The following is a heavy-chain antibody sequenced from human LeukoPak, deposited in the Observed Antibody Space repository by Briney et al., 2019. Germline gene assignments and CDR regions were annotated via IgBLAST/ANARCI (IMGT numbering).Heavy chain of an antibody. J-gene: IGHJ1*01. CDR3: ARGLGYCSSTSCRGDFQH. Sequence: GASVKVSCKASGYTFTGYYMHWVRQAPGQGLEWMGWINPNSGGTNYAQKLQGRVTMTRDTSISTAYMELSRLRSDDTAVYYCARGLGYCSSTSCRGDFQHWGQGTLVTVSS. D-gene: IGHD2-2*01. V-gene: IGHV1-2*02. CDR1: GYTFTGYY. CDR2: INPNSGGT.